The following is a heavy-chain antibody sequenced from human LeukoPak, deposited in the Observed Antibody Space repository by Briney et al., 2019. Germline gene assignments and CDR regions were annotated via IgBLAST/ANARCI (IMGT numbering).Heavy chain of an antibody. V-gene: IGHV3-23*01. J-gene: IGHJ4*02. CDR2: IIYDGRHP. CDR3: AKDGLSYDGSTHVYYFQS. CDR1: GFTFRMYA. Sequence: GGSLRLSCTASGFTFRMYAMSWVRQAPGKGLESVASIIYDGRHPYYAASVKGRFTISRDNSQNTLYLQMNSLRAEDTALYYCAKDGLSYDGSTHVYYFQSLGQGTLVTVSS. D-gene: IGHD3-22*01.